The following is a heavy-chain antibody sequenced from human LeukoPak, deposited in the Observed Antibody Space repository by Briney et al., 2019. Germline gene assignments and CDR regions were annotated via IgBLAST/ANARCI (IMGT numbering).Heavy chain of an antibody. CDR3: TTRIPVAAPWDY. CDR2: IKSKTDGGTT. D-gene: IGHD6-19*01. J-gene: IGHJ4*02. Sequence: HGGSLRLSCAASGFTFSNAWMSWVRQAPGKGLEWVGRIKSKTDGGTTDYAAPVKGRFTISRDDSKNTLYLQMNSLKTEDTAVYYCTTRIPVAAPWDYWGQGTLVTVSS. V-gene: IGHV3-15*01. CDR1: GFTFSNAW.